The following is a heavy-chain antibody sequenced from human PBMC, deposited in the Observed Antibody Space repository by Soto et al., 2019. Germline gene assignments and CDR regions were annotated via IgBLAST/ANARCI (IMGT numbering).Heavy chain of an antibody. CDR3: AVHGDDDAFDI. V-gene: IGHV3-74*01. Sequence: EVQVVESGGGLVQPGGSLRLSCAASGIIFSRYWTHWVRQAPGKGLVWVSRISPDGSRTSYADSVKGRFTLSRDNAKNTLSLQVNRLRADDTAAYYCAVHGDDDAFDIWGQGTMVTVSS. CDR1: GIIFSRYW. J-gene: IGHJ3*02. CDR2: ISPDGSRT. D-gene: IGHD4-17*01.